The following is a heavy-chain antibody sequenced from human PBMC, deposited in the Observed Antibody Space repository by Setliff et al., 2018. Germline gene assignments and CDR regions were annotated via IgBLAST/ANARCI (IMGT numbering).Heavy chain of an antibody. Sequence: ASVKVSCKASGYTFTDDYMYWVKQAPGKGLEWMGRIDPEDSKTVYAEKFQGRVIISADTSIDTVYLEIDSLRSEDTAVYYCAFRRGYIYGLDNWGQGTLVTVSS. CDR1: GYTFTDDY. CDR2: IDPEDSKT. V-gene: IGHV1-69-2*01. CDR3: AFRRGYIYGLDN. D-gene: IGHD5-18*01. J-gene: IGHJ4*02.